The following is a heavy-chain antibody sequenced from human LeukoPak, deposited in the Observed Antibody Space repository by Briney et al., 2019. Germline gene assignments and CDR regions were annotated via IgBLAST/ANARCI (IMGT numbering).Heavy chain of an antibody. CDR1: GFTFSSYW. D-gene: IGHD3-9*01. Sequence: GGSLRLSCAASGFTFSSYWMHWVRQAPGKGLVWVSRINSDGRSTSYADSVKGRFTISRDNAKNTLYLQMNSLRAEDTAVYYCARPRNDILSGFHYYYGMDVWGQGTTVTVSS. V-gene: IGHV3-74*01. CDR2: INSDGRST. J-gene: IGHJ6*02. CDR3: ARPRNDILSGFHYYYGMDV.